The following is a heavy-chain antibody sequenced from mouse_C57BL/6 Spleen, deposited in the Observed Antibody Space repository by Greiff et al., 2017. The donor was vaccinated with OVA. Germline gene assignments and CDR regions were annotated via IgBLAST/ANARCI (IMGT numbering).Heavy chain of an antibody. CDR1: GYTFTSYW. V-gene: IGHV1-55*01. D-gene: IGHD1-1*01. CDR2: IYPGSGST. CDR3: ARGPSYYYGSSYAMDY. J-gene: IGHJ4*01. Sequence: VQLQQPGAELVKPGASVKMSCKASGYTFTSYWITWVKQRPGQGLEWIGDIYPGSGSTNYNEKFKSKATLTVDTSSSTAYMQLSSLTSEDSAVYYCARGPSYYYGSSYAMDYWGQGTSVTVSS.